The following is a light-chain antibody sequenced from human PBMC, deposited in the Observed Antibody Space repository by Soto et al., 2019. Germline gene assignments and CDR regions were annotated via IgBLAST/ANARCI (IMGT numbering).Light chain of an antibody. CDR2: RDN. CDR1: NSNLGSNP. Sequence: QSVLTQPPSASGTPGQRVTISCSGGNSNLGSNPVNWYLHLPGTAPKLLIYRDNQRPSGVPDRFSGSKSGTSASLAISGLQSEDEADYFCSAWDDSIFGPVFGGETKLTVL. V-gene: IGLV1-44*01. CDR3: SAWDDSIFGPV. J-gene: IGLJ2*01.